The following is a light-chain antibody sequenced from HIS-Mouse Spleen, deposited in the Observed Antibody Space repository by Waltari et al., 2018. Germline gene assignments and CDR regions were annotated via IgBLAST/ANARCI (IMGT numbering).Light chain of an antibody. Sequence: SYELTQPPSVSVSPGQTARITCSGDALQKKYAYWYQQKSGQAPVLVIYEDSKRPPGIPGRFSGSSSGTMATLTISGAQVEDEADYYCYSTDSSGNHRVFGGGTKLTVL. CDR1: ALQKKY. CDR3: YSTDSSGNHRV. CDR2: EDS. J-gene: IGLJ2*01. V-gene: IGLV3-10*01.